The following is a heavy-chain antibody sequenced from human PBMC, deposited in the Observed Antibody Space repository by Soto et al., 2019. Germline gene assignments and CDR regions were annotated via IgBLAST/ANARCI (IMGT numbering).Heavy chain of an antibody. CDR2: ISSSSSYI. CDR1: GFTFSSYS. D-gene: IGHD5-18*01. J-gene: IGHJ6*02. CDR3: ARDTAMAKTYYYYYYGMDV. V-gene: IGHV3-21*01. Sequence: PGGSLRLSCAASGFTFSSYSMNWVRQAPGKGLEWVSSISSSSSYIYYADSVKGRFTISRDNAKNSLYLQMNSLRAEDTAVYYCARDTAMAKTYYYYYYGMDVWGQGTTVTVSS.